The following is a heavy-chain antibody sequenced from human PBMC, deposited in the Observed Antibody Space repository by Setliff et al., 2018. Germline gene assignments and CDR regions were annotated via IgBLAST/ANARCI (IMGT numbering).Heavy chain of an antibody. CDR2: ISVYTGHT. V-gene: IGHV1-18*01. CDR1: GYSFCNYD. Sequence: ASVKVSCKASGYSFCNYDIMWVRQAPGQGLEWMGWISVYTGHTKSAQKFQGRVTMTTDTSTSTAYMELRSLTSDDTAVYYCARSQWDGLWFKELLSNWGQGTLVTVS. D-gene: IGHD3-10*01. CDR3: ARSQWDGLWFKELLSN. J-gene: IGHJ4*02.